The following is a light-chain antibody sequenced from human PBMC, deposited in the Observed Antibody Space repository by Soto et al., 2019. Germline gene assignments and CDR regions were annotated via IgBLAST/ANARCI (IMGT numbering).Light chain of an antibody. CDR1: QSISSN. V-gene: IGKV3-15*01. CDR3: QQYNQWPGT. J-gene: IGKJ1*01. CDR2: GAS. Sequence: EIVLTQSPAILSVSPGERATLSCRASQSISSNLAWYQQKPGQSPRLLIYGASSRATGVPVRFSGSGSGVAFTLTINGLQSEDFAVYHCQQYNQWPGTFGQGTKVDIK.